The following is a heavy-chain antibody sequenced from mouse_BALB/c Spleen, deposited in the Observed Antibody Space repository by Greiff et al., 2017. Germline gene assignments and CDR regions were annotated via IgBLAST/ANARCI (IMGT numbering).Heavy chain of an antibody. Sequence: EVKLVESGGGLVQPGGSLRLSCATSGFTFTDYYMSWVRQPPGKALEWLGFIRNKANGYTTEYSASVKGRFTISRDNSQSILYLQMNTLRAEDSATYYCARATVVFDYWGQGTTLTVSS. CDR1: GFTFTDYY. J-gene: IGHJ2*01. CDR2: IRNKANGYTT. V-gene: IGHV7-3*02. CDR3: ARATVVFDY. D-gene: IGHD1-1*01.